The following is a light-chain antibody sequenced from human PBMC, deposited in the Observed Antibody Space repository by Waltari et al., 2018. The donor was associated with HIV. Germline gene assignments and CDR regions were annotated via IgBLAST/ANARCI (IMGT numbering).Light chain of an antibody. CDR3: NSLDNSGVLVV. J-gene: IGLJ2*01. Sequence: SSEVTQDPAVSVALGQTVRITCPGDRLRSYSASWYQQKPGQAPILVIYGKNNRPSGIPDRFSGSSSGNTASLTITAAQAEDEADYYCNSLDNSGVLVVFGGGTKLTVL. CDR2: GKN. V-gene: IGLV3-19*01. CDR1: RLRSYS.